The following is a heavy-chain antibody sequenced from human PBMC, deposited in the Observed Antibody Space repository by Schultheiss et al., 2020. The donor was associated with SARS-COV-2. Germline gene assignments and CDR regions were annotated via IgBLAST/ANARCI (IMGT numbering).Heavy chain of an antibody. D-gene: IGHD1-7*01. V-gene: IGHV4-39*07. CDR2: ISCGGST. J-gene: IGHJ4*02. Sequence: SQTLSLTCTVSAGSISRSSYYWAWTRQPPGKRLDYMGNISCGGSTYYNPSLKSRVTISVDTSKNQFSLELNSVTAADTAVYYCASPPTEGTTRSLHYWGQGTLVTVSS. CDR3: ASPPTEGTTRSLHY. CDR1: AGSISRSSYY.